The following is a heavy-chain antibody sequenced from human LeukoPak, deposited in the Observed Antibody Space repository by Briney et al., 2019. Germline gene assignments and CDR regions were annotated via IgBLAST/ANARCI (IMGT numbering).Heavy chain of an antibody. Sequence: GGSLRLSCAASGFIFSNYWMHWVRQAPGKGLVWVSRINSDGSSTSYADSVKGRFTISRDNAKNTLYLQMNSLRAEDTAVYYCARFNGYYDSFDYWDQGTLVTVSS. D-gene: IGHD3-22*01. J-gene: IGHJ4*02. V-gene: IGHV3-74*01. CDR1: GFIFSNYW. CDR2: INSDGSST. CDR3: ARFNGYYDSFDY.